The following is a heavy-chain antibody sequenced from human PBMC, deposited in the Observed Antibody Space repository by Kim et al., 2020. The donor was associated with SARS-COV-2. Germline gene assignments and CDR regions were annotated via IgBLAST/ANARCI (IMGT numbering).Heavy chain of an antibody. V-gene: IGHV4-34*01. CDR3: ARGFPHCSGGSCYSDYFDY. CDR2: INHSGST. D-gene: IGHD2-15*01. Sequence: SETLSLTCAVYGGSFSGYYWSWIRQPPGKGLEWIGEINHSGSTNYNPSLKSRVTISVDTSKNQFSLKLSSVTAADTAVYYCARGFPHCSGGSCYSDYFDYWGQGTLVTVSS. CDR1: GGSFSGYY. J-gene: IGHJ4*02.